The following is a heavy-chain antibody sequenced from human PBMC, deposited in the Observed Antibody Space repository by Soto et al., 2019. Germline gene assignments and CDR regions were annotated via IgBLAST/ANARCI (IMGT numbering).Heavy chain of an antibody. D-gene: IGHD6-13*01. V-gene: IGHV1-2*02. CDR1: GYMFTGYY. Sequence: ASVKVSCKASGYMFTGYYIHWVRQAPGQGLEWMGWINPNSGGTTEAQKFQGRVTMTRDKSISTAYMELSSLRSDDTAVYYCARSYSSTWSAPYFDYWGQGTLVTVSS. CDR3: ARSYSSTWSAPYFDY. CDR2: INPNSGGT. J-gene: IGHJ4*02.